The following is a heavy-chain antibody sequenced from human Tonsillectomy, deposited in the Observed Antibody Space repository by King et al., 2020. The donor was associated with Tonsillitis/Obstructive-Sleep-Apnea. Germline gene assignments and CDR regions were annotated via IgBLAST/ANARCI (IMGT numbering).Heavy chain of an antibody. D-gene: IGHD3-10*01. J-gene: IGHJ6*03. V-gene: IGHV3-53*01. CDR2: IYSGGST. CDR3: ARDQDYGSGSYFHYYYYMDV. CDR1: GFTVSSNY. Sequence: GQLVQSGGGLIQPGGSLRLSCAASGFTVSSNYMSWVRQAPGKGLEWVSVIYSGGSTYYADSVKGRFTISRDHSKNTLYLQMNSLRAEDTAVYYCARDQDYGSGSYFHYYYYMDVWGKGTTVTVSS.